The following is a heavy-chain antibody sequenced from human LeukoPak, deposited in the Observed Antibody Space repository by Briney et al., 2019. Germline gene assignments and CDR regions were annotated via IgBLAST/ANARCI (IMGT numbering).Heavy chain of an antibody. CDR2: INSDGSIK. J-gene: IGHJ4*02. V-gene: IGHV3-74*01. CDR1: GFNFRAYW. CDR3: ARAIDY. Sequence: PGGSLRLSCAASGFNFRAYWLHWVRQVPGKGLVWVSRINSDGSIKNYADSVKGRFTISRDNAKKMLFLQMNSLRAEDTAVYYCARAIDYWGQGTLVTVSS.